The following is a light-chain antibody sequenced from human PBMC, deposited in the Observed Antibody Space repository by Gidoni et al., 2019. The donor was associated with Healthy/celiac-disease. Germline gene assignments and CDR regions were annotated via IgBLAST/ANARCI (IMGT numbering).Light chain of an antibody. CDR2: GSS. CDR1: QSVSSNY. V-gene: IGKV3-20*01. CDR3: QQFGSSPGT. J-gene: IGKJ2*01. Sequence: EIVLTQSPGTLSLSPGERATLSCTASQSVSSNYLACYQQQPGQAPRLLIYGSSSRATGIPDRFSGSGSGTDFTLTISRLGPEDFAVYFCQQFGSSPGTFXXXTKLEIK.